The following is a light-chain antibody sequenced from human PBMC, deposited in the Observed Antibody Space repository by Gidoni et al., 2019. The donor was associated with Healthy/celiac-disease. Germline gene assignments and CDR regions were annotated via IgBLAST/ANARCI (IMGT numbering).Light chain of an antibody. J-gene: IGKJ1*01. Sequence: EIVLTQSLGTRSLSPGERATLSCRASQSVSSSYLAWYQQKPGQAPRLLIYGASSRATGIPDRFSGSGSGTDFTLTISRLEPEDFAVYYCQQYGSSPTWTFGQGTKVEIK. CDR2: GAS. CDR3: QQYGSSPTWT. CDR1: QSVSSSY. V-gene: IGKV3-20*01.